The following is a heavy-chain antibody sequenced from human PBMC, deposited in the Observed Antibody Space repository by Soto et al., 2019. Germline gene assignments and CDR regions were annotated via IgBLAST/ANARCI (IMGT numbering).Heavy chain of an antibody. J-gene: IGHJ3*02. V-gene: IGHV3-33*01. CDR2: IWKDGNNK. CDR3: ARGEASTDEAFDI. Sequence: QVQLVESGGGVVQPGQSLRLSCAASGFAVSNYGMDWVRQAPGKWLEWVAVIWKDGNNKYYRDSVKGRFTISRDNSKNTLELQMSSLRGEDTAVYYCARGEASTDEAFDIWGQGTMVTVSS. CDR1: GFAVSNYG.